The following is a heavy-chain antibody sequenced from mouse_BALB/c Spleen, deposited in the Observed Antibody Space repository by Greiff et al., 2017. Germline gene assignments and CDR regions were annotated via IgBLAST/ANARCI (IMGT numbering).Heavy chain of an antibody. V-gene: IGHV3-2*02. J-gene: IGHJ3*01. CDR2: ISYSGST. CDR1: GYSITSDYA. CDR3: AREGYEREGFAY. Sequence: VQLKQSGPGLVKPSQSLSLTCTVTGYSITSDYAWNWIRQFPGNKLEWMGYISYSGSTSYNPSLKSRISITRDTSKNQFFLQLNSVTTEDTATYYCAREGYEREGFAYWGQGTLVTVSA. D-gene: IGHD2-14*01.